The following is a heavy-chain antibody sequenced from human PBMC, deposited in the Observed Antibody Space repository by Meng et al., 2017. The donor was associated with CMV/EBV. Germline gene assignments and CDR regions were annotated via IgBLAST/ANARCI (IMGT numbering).Heavy chain of an antibody. D-gene: IGHD3-22*01. J-gene: IGHJ4*02. Sequence: GESLKISCAASGFTFSSYAMHWVRQAPGKGLEWVAVISYDGSNKYYADSVKGRFTISRDNSKNTLYLQMNSLRAEDTAVYYCARLQDSSGYYRVVVTIDYWGQGTLVTVSS. V-gene: IGHV3-30-3*01. CDR3: ARLQDSSGYYRVVVTIDY. CDR2: ISYDGSNK. CDR1: GFTFSSYA.